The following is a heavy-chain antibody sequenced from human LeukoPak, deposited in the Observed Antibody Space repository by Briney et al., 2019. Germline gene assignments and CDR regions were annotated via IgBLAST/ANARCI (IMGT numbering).Heavy chain of an antibody. CDR2: ISYDGSNK. J-gene: IGHJ5*02. CDR3: AKDMVRIAARPDRFDP. Sequence: GWSLTLSCPAYRFSFSCEGIQCVGQAPVKGKEWVAVISYDGSNKYYADSVKGRFTISRDNSKNTLYLQMNSLRAEDTAVYYCAKDMVRIAARPDRFDPWGQGTLVTVSS. D-gene: IGHD6-6*01. V-gene: IGHV3-30*18. CDR1: RFSFSCEG.